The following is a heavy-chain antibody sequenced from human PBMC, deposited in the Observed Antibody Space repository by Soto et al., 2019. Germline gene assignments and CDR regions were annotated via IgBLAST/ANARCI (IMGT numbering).Heavy chain of an antibody. D-gene: IGHD2-15*01. CDR1: GYTFTSYG. CDR3: ARAYSPGLFDP. CDR2: ISANNGNT. Sequence: QVQLVQSGAEVKKPGPSVKVSCKASGYTFTSYGISWVRQAPGQGLEWMGWISANNGNTKYTQNFQGRVTMTTGTSTSTAYMELTSLRSDDTAVYYCARAYSPGLFDPWGQGTLVTVSS. V-gene: IGHV1-18*01. J-gene: IGHJ5*02.